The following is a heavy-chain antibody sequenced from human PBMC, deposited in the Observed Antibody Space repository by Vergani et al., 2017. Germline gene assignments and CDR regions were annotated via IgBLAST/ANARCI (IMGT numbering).Heavy chain of an antibody. Sequence: VQLVESGGGLVPPGRSLRLSCAASGFSFGDYAMTWVRQAPGKGLEWVAIISYDGSNKYYADSVKGRFTISRDNSKNTLYLQMNSLRAEDTAVYYCAKAYSPYYYYYMDVWGKGTTVTVSS. CDR1: GFSFGDYA. CDR3: AKAYSPYYYYYMDV. D-gene: IGHD4-11*01. V-gene: IGHV3-30*04. J-gene: IGHJ6*03. CDR2: ISYDGSNK.